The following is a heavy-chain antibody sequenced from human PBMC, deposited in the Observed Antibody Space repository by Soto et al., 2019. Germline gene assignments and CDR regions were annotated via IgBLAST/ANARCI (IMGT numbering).Heavy chain of an antibody. CDR3: ARDRDYYDSSGYYYSWFDP. D-gene: IGHD3-22*01. V-gene: IGHV4-59*01. Sequence: SETLSLTCTVSGGSISSYYWSWIRQPPGKGLEWIGYIYHSGSTNYNPSLKSRVTISVDTSKNQFSLKLSSVTAADTAVYYCARDRDYYDSSGYYYSWFDPWGQGTLVTVSS. CDR2: IYHSGST. CDR1: GGSISSYY. J-gene: IGHJ5*02.